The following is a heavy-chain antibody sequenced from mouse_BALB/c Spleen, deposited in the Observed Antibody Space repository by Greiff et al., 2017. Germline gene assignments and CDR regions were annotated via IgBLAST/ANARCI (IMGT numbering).Heavy chain of an antibody. CDR3: TRSGYGNYWYFEG. V-gene: IGHV1S22*01. D-gene: IGHD2-1*01. CDR1: GYTFTSYW. J-gene: IGHJ1*01. Sequence: LKQPGSELVRPGASVKLSCKASGYTFTSYWMHWVKQRHGQGLEWIGNIYPGSGSTNYDEKFKSKGTLTVDTSSSTAYMHLSSLASEDSAVYYCTRSGYGNYWYFEGWGAGTTVNVSS. CDR2: IYPGSGST.